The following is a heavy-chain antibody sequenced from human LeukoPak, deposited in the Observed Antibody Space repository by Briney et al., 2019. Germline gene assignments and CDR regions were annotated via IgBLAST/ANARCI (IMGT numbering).Heavy chain of an antibody. CDR2: INAGSGNT. V-gene: IGHV1-3*01. CDR3: ARDAVAGWAYYFDY. D-gene: IGHD6-19*01. Sequence: ASVKVSCKASGYTFTSYAMHWVRQAPGQRLEWMGWINAGSGNTKYSQKFQGRVTITRDTSASTAYMELSSLRSEDTAVYYCARDAVAGWAYYFDYWGQGTLVTVSS. J-gene: IGHJ4*02. CDR1: GYTFTSYA.